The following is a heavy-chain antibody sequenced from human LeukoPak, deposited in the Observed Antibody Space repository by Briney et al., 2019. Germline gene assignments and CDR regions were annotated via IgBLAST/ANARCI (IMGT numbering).Heavy chain of an antibody. J-gene: IGHJ4*02. Sequence: GGSLRLSCVVSGFTFSSYSMTWVRQAPGKGLQWVANMKKDGSETKYVDSVKGRFTISRDNTKNSLYLQMNSLRAEDTAVYYCGRHRSGSGTYFIDYWGQGTLVSVSS. CDR3: GRHRSGSGTYFIDY. V-gene: IGHV3-7*01. CDR1: GFTFSSYS. CDR2: MKKDGSET. D-gene: IGHD3-10*01.